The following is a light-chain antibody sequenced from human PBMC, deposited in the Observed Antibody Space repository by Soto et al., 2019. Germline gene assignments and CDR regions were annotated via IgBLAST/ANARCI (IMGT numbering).Light chain of an antibody. CDR3: QQSYTTPWT. CDR2: AAT. CDR1: QNIASY. J-gene: IGKJ1*01. Sequence: DIRMTQSPSSLSASVGDRVTITCRANQNIASYLNWYQQTRGKAPKLLIYAATTLQSGVPSRFSGSGSGTDFTLTISTLQPEDFATYYCQQSYTTPWTFGQGTKVEIK. V-gene: IGKV1-39*01.